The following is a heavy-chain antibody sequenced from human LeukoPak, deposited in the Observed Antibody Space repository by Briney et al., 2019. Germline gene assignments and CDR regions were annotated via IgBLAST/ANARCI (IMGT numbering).Heavy chain of an antibody. Sequence: ASVKVSCKASGYTFTSYGISWVRQAPGQRLEWMGWINAGNGNTKYSQEFQGRVTITRDTSASTAYMELSSLRSEDMAVYYCAIDSYGDAFDIWGQGTMVTVSS. J-gene: IGHJ3*02. V-gene: IGHV1-3*03. D-gene: IGHD5-18*01. CDR2: INAGNGNT. CDR1: GYTFTSYG. CDR3: AIDSYGDAFDI.